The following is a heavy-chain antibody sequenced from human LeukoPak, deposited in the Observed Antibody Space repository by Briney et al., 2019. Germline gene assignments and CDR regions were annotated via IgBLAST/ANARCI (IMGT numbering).Heavy chain of an antibody. CDR2: ISYDGSNK. J-gene: IGHJ4*02. Sequence: GGSLRLSCAASGFTFSSYAMHWVRQAPGKGLEWVAVISYDGSNKYYADSVKGRFTISRDNSKNTLYLQMNSLRAEDTAVYYCARDGLAGTTKLPYYFDYWGQGTLVTVSS. V-gene: IGHV3-30-3*01. CDR1: GFTFSSYA. CDR3: ARDGLAGTTKLPYYFDY. D-gene: IGHD1-7*01.